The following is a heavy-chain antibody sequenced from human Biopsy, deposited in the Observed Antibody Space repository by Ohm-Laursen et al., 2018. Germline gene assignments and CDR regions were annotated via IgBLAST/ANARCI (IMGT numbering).Heavy chain of an antibody. CDR3: ARNAWPTLSTMIVVVKGFNWFDP. CDR2: INPSGGST. J-gene: IGHJ5*02. V-gene: IGHV1-46*01. CDR1: GYTFTSYY. Sequence: ASVKVSCKASGYTFTSYYMHWVRQAPGQGLEWMGIINPSGGSTTYAQKFQGRVTMTRDTFTSTVYMELSSLRSGDTAVYYCARNAWPTLSTMIVVVKGFNWFDPWGQGTLVTVSS. D-gene: IGHD3-22*01.